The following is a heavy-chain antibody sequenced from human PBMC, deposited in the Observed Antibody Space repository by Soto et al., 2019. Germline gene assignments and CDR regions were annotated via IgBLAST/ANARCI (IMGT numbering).Heavy chain of an antibody. CDR2: IYSDGGT. CDR3: ARNYYDFLTGLRN. CDR1: GFTVSSNY. V-gene: IGHV3-53*01. J-gene: IGHJ4*02. Sequence: GGSLRLSCAASGFTVSSNYMSWVRQAPGKGLEWVSLIYSDGGTFYADSVKGRFTISRDNSKNTLYLQMDTLRAEDTAIYYCARNYYDFLTGLRNWGQGTLVTVSS. D-gene: IGHD3-9*01.